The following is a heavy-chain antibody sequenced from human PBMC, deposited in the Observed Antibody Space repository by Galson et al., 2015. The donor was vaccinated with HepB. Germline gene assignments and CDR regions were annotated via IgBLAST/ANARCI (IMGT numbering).Heavy chain of an antibody. CDR2: IIPIFGTA. D-gene: IGHD5-12*01. CDR3: ARARPRGGYDFPYTADY. V-gene: IGHV1-69*13. Sequence: SVKVSCKASGGTFSSYAISWVRQAPGQGLEWMGGIIPIFGTADYAQKFQGRVTITADESTSTAYMELSSLRSEDTAVYYCARARPRGGYDFPYTADYWGQGTLVTVSS. CDR1: GGTFSSYA. J-gene: IGHJ4*02.